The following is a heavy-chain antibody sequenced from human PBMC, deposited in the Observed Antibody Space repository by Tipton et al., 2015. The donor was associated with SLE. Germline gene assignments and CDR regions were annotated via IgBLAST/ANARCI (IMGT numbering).Heavy chain of an antibody. CDR3: ARGLRADRSSHFDY. CDR1: GGSISGYS. D-gene: IGHD3-22*01. J-gene: IGHJ4*02. V-gene: IGHV4-4*07. Sequence: TLSLTCTVSGGSISGYSWSWIRQPAGKGLEWIAHIYTGVGTNYNPSLKSRVTISADTSKNQFSLKLRSVTAADTAVYYCARGLRADRSSHFDYWGQGTLATVSS. CDR2: IYTGVGT.